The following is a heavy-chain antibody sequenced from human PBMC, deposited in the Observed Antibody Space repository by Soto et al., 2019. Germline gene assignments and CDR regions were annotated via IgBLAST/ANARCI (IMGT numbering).Heavy chain of an antibody. V-gene: IGHV1-69*12. J-gene: IGHJ4*02. D-gene: IGHD3-16*01. CDR3: ARGQTGGGWGYYFDY. Sequence: QVQLVQSGAEVKKPGSSVKVSCKASGGTFSSYAIDWVRQAPGQGLEWMGGIIPIFGTADYAQKFRGRVTITADESTSTAYMELISLRSEDTAGYYCARGQTGGGWGYYFDYWGQGTLVTVSS. CDR2: IIPIFGTA. CDR1: GGTFSSYA.